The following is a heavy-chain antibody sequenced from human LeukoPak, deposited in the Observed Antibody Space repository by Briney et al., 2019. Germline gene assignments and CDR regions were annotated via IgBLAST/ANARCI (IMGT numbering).Heavy chain of an antibody. CDR2: IYHSGGT. J-gene: IGHJ4*02. Sequence: SETLSLTCTVSGGSISGGGYYWSWIRQPPGKGLEWIGYIYHSGGTYYNPSLKSRVTISLDTSKNQFSLKLSSVTAADTAVYYCASGQIYFDCWGQGTLVTVSS. D-gene: IGHD1-14*01. CDR3: ASGQIYFDC. CDR1: GGSISGGGYY. V-gene: IGHV4-61*08.